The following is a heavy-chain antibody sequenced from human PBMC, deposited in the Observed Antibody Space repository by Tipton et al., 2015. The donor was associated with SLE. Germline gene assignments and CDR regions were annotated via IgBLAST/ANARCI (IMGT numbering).Heavy chain of an antibody. V-gene: IGHV4-39*01. CDR2: ISYGGNT. Sequence: LRLSCTVSGGSVSSSSYYWGWIRQPPGEGLEWIGTISYGGNTYYNPSLKTPVTISVDTPKNQFSLKLGSVTAADTAVYYCARRGTGGRSYDYWGQGTLVTVSS. CDR3: ARRGTGGRSYDY. CDR1: GGSVSSSSYY. D-gene: IGHD7-27*01. J-gene: IGHJ4*02.